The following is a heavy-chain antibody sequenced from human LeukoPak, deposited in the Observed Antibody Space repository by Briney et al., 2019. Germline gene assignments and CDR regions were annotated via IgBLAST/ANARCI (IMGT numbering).Heavy chain of an antibody. J-gene: IGHJ4*02. Sequence: GGSLRLSCAASGFTFSRYWMHWVRQAPGKGLVWVSRSNTDGSSTNYAASVKGRFTISRDNAKSTLYLQMNSLRAEDTAVYYCARGYSDYYYFDSWGQGTLVTVSS. V-gene: IGHV3-74*01. CDR3: ARGYSDYYYFDS. CDR2: SNTDGSST. D-gene: IGHD4-11*01. CDR1: GFTFSRYW.